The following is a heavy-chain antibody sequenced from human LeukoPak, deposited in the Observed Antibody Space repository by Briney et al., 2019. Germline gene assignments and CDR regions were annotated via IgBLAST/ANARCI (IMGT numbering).Heavy chain of an antibody. CDR2: INHSGST. D-gene: IGHD6-19*01. J-gene: IGHJ4*02. CDR1: GGSFSGYY. Sequence: SETLSLTCAVYGGSFSGYYWSWIRQPPGKGLEWIGEINHSGSTNYNPSLKGRVTISVDTSKNQFSLKLSSVTAADTAVYYCARGRYSSGWFVYWGQGTLVTVSS. V-gene: IGHV4-34*01. CDR3: ARGRYSSGWFVY.